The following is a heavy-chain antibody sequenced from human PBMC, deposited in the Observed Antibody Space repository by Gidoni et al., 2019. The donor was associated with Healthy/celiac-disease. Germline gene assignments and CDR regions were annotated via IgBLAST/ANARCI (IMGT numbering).Heavy chain of an antibody. J-gene: IGHJ4*02. Sequence: QVQLVESGGGVVQPGRSLRLSCAASGFTFRSYGMTWVRQAPGKGLEWVAVIWYDGSNKYYADSVKGRFTISRDNSKNTLYLQMNSLRAEDTAVYYCARDQTDHPYYFDYWGQGTLVTVSS. CDR3: ARDQTDHPYYFDY. V-gene: IGHV3-33*01. CDR1: GFTFRSYG. D-gene: IGHD2-21*02. CDR2: IWYDGSNK.